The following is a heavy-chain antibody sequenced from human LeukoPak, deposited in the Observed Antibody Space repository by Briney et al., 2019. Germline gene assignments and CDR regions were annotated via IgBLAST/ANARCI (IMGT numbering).Heavy chain of an antibody. CDR1: GGSFSGYY. V-gene: IGHV4-34*01. Sequence: PSETLSLTCAVYGGSFSGYYWSWIRQPLGKGLEWIGEINHSGSTNYNPSLKSRVTISVDTSKNQFSLKLSSVTAADTAVYYCARDSTVAVLGWWGQGTLVTVSS. CDR3: ARDSTVAVLGW. CDR2: INHSGST. J-gene: IGHJ4*02. D-gene: IGHD6-19*01.